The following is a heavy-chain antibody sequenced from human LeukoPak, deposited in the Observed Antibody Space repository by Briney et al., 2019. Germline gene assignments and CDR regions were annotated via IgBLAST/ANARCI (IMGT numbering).Heavy chain of an antibody. Sequence: GGSLRLSCAASGFTSSSYSMNWVRHAPGKGLEWVSSISSSSSYIYYADSVKGRFTTSRDNAKNSLYLQMNSLRAEDTAVYSCARARMMPLDFDWLLDWGQGTLVTVSS. D-gene: IGHD3-9*01. CDR3: ARARMMPLDFDWLLD. V-gene: IGHV3-21*01. J-gene: IGHJ4*02. CDR1: GFTSSSYS. CDR2: ISSSSSYI.